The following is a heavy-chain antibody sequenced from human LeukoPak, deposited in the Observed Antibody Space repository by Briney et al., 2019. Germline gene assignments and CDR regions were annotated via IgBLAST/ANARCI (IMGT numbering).Heavy chain of an antibody. V-gene: IGHV3-74*01. Sequence: PGGSLRLSCAASRFTFSVHWMHWVRQAPGKGLEWVSRINPDESDKAYADSVKGRFTISRDNSKNTLYLQMNSLRAEGMAVYYCARGYRRDWNRDYMDVWGKGTTVTVSS. CDR2: INPDESDK. CDR3: ARGYRRDWNRDYMDV. D-gene: IGHD1/OR15-1a*01. CDR1: RFTFSVHW. J-gene: IGHJ6*03.